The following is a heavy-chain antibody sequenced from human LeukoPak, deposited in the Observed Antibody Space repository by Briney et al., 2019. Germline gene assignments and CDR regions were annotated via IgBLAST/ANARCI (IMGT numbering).Heavy chain of an antibody. D-gene: IGHD2-2*01. CDR1: GGTFSSYA. V-gene: IGHV1-69*05. CDR3: ARGKGYQLLRGYAFDI. J-gene: IGHJ3*02. Sequence: SVKVSCKASGGTFSSYAISWVRQAPGQGLEWMGGIIPIFGTANYAQKFQGRVTITTDESTSTAYMELSSLRSEDTAVYYCARGKGYQLLRGYAFDIWGQGTMVTVSS. CDR2: IIPIFGTA.